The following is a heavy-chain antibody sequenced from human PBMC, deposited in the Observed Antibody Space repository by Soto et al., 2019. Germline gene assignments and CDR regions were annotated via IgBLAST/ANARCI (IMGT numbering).Heavy chain of an antibody. V-gene: IGHV1-3*01. CDR2: INAGNGNT. CDR1: GYTFTSYA. D-gene: IGHD6-19*01. Sequence: EASVKVSCKASGYTFTSYAMHWVRQAPGQRLEWMGWINAGNGNTKYSQKFQGRVTITRDTSASTAYMELSSLRSEDTAVYYCARGLVSSGLPNDAFDIWGQGTMVTVSS. J-gene: IGHJ3*02. CDR3: ARGLVSSGLPNDAFDI.